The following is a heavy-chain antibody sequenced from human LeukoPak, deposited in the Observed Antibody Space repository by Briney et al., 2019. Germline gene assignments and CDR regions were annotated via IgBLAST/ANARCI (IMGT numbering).Heavy chain of an antibody. CDR1: GGTLSSYA. V-gene: IGHV1-69*06. CDR2: IIPIFGTA. D-gene: IGHD3-10*01. J-gene: IGHJ4*02. Sequence: ASVKVSCKASGGTLSSYAISWVRQAPGQGHEWMGGIIPIFGTANYAQKFQGRVTITADKSTSTAYIELNSLRSEDTAVYYCARDNRDYYGSGSYHDYFDYWGQGTLVTVSS. CDR3: ARDNRDYYGSGSYHDYFDY.